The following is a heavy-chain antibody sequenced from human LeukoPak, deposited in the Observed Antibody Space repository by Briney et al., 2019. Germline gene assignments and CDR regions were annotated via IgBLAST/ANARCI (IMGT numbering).Heavy chain of an antibody. Sequence: GASVKVSCKASGYTFSGYYIHWVRQAPGQGLEYMGWINPNSGDTNYAQKFQDWVTMTSDTSISTAYMELSRLKSDDTAVYYCARGSRVDTAMVDYWGQGTLVTVSS. CDR1: GYTFSGYY. D-gene: IGHD5-18*01. J-gene: IGHJ4*02. CDR2: INPNSGDT. V-gene: IGHV1-2*04. CDR3: ARGSRVDTAMVDY.